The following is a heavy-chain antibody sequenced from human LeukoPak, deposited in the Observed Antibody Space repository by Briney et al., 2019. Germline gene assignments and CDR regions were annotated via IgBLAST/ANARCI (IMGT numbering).Heavy chain of an antibody. CDR1: GFTFSSYA. D-gene: IGHD2-2*02. J-gene: IGHJ4*02. CDR3: VYRPN. Sequence: HPGRSLRLSCAASGFTFSSYATHWVRQAPGKGLEWVAVISYDGSNKYYADSVKGRFTISRDNSKNTLYLQMNSLRAEDTAVYYCVYRPNWGQGTLVTVSS. V-gene: IGHV3-30*04. CDR2: ISYDGSNK.